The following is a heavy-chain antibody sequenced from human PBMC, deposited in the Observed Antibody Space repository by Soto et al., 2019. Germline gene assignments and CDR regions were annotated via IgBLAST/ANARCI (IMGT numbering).Heavy chain of an antibody. CDR2: INPNSGGT. CDR3: AGEIIAAAYFDS. V-gene: IGHV1-2*02. Sequence: ASVKVSCKASGYTFTGYYMHWVRQAPGQGLEWMGWINPNSGGTNYAQKFQGRVTMTRDTSNNQFSLKLSSLTAADTAVYYCAGEIIAAAYFDSWGQGTLVTVSS. CDR1: GYTFTGYY. D-gene: IGHD6-13*01. J-gene: IGHJ4*02.